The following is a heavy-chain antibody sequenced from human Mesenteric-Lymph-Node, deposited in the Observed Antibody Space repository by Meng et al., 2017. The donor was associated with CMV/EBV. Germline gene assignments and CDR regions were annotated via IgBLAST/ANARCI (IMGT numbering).Heavy chain of an antibody. Sequence: ASVKVSCKASGYTFTDSFMHWVRQAPGQGLEWMGWISLNSGGTKYAQKFQGRVTMTRDTSISTAYIDLSSLTSDDTAVYYCAREGYDSSGYDFDYWGQGTLVTVSS. CDR2: ISLNSGGT. CDR1: GYTFTDSF. V-gene: IGHV1-2*02. CDR3: AREGYDSSGYDFDY. D-gene: IGHD3-22*01. J-gene: IGHJ4*02.